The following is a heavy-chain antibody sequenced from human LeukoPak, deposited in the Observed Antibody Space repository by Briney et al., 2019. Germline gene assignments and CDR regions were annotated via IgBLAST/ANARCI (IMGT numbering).Heavy chain of an antibody. D-gene: IGHD5-24*01. J-gene: IGHJ4*02. Sequence: SETLSLTCDVSGGSCDDYYCSWIRQPPGKGLEWIGEIHPHGIFYYNSSLMSRVTISIDTSKSQCSLRLTSVTAADTAIYYCSRGRDRSKAGDHWGQGSLVTVSS. CDR1: GGSCDDYY. V-gene: IGHV4-34*01. CDR3: SRGRDRSKAGDH. CDR2: IHPHGIF.